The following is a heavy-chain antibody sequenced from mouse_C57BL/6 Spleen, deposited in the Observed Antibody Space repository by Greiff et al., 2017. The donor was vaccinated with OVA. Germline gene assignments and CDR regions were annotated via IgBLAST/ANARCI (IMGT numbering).Heavy chain of an antibody. CDR1: GYSITSGYY. CDR2: ISYDGSN. CDR3: AREDYGSSYVDYFDY. Sequence: EVKVEESGPGLVKPSQSLSLTCSVTGYSITSGYYWNWIRQFPGNKLEWMGYISYDGSNNYNPSLKNRISITSDTSKNQFFLKLNSVTTEDTATYYCAREDYGSSYVDYFDYWGQGTTLTVSS. D-gene: IGHD1-1*01. J-gene: IGHJ2*01. V-gene: IGHV3-6*01.